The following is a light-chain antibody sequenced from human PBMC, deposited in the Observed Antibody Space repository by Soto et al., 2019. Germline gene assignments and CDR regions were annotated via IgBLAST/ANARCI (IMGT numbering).Light chain of an antibody. V-gene: IGKV1-5*03. Sequence: DIQMTQSPSTLSASVGDRVTITCRASQSISSWLAWYQQKPGKAPNLLIYKASSLESGVPSRFSGSGSGTGFTLTISSLQPDDFATYYCQQYDSYPRTFGQGTKVE. J-gene: IGKJ1*01. CDR3: QQYDSYPRT. CDR2: KAS. CDR1: QSISSW.